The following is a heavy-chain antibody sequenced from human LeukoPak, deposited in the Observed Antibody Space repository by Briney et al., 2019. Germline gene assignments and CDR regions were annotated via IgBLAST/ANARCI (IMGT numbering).Heavy chain of an antibody. CDR1: GGSISSGSYY. CDR2: IYTSGST. Sequence: SETLSLTCTVSGGSISSGSYYWSWIRQPAGKGLEWIGRIYTSGSTNYNPSLKSRVTISVDRSKNQFSLKLSSVTAADTAVYYCARESRDSTSFDYWGQGTLVTVSS. CDR3: ARESRDSTSFDY. J-gene: IGHJ4*02. V-gene: IGHV4-61*02.